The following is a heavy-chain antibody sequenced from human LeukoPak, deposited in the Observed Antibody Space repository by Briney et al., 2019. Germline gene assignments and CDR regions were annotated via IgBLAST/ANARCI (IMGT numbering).Heavy chain of an antibody. Sequence: GGSLRLSCAASGFTFSSYAMSWVRQAPGKGLEWVSAISGSGGSTYYADSVKGRFTISRGNSKNTLYLQMDSLRAEDTAVYYCANFPPLAPRNAFDIWAQGTMSPSLQ. D-gene: IGHD6-6*01. J-gene: IGHJ3*02. V-gene: IGHV3-23*01. CDR1: GFTFSSYA. CDR2: ISGSGGST. CDR3: ANFPPLAPRNAFDI.